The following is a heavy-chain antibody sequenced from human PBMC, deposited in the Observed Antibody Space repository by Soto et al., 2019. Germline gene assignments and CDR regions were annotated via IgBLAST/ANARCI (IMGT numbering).Heavy chain of an antibody. J-gene: IGHJ4*02. D-gene: IGHD6-19*01. CDR1: GGSFSGYY. V-gene: IGHV4-34*01. CDR3: ARGYSSGWLFDD. Sequence: SETLSLTCAVYGGSFSGYYWSWIRQPPGKGLEWIGEINHSGSTNYNPSLKSRATISVDTSKNQFSLKRSSVTAADTAVYYCARGYSSGWLFDDWGQGTLVTVS. CDR2: INHSGST.